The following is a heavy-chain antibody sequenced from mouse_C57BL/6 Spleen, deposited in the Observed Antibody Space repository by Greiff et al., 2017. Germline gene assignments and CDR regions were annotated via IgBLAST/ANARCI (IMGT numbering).Heavy chain of an antibody. V-gene: IGHV5-16*01. CDR3: AREGLRRYFDV. CDR1: GFTFSDYY. D-gene: IGHD1-2*01. J-gene: IGHJ1*03. CDR2: INYDGSST. Sequence: EVMLVESEGGLVQPGSSMKLSCTASGFTFSDYYMAWVRQVPEKGLEWVANINYDGSSTYYLDSLKSRFIISRDNAKNMLYLQMSSLKSEDTATYYCAREGLRRYFDVWGTGTTVTVSS.